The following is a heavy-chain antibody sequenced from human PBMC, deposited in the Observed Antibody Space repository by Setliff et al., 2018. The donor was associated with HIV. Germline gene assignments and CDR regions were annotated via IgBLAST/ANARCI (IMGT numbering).Heavy chain of an antibody. Sequence: PSETLSLTCTVSASFSSYYWSWIRQPPGRGLEWIGCISSSGNTLYNPSLKSRFTLSIDTSKNQFSLRLTSVTASDTAVYYCARLGAVAGPPEGSWGQGTLVTVSS. J-gene: IGHJ5*02. V-gene: IGHV4-4*09. CDR2: ISSSGNT. D-gene: IGHD6-19*01. CDR1: ASFSSYY. CDR3: ARLGAVAGPPEGS.